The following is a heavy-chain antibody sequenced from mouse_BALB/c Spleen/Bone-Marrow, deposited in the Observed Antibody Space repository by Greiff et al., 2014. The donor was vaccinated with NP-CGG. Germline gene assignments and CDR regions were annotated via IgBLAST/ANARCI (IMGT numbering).Heavy chain of an antibody. V-gene: IGHV1-9*01. Sequence: EQLQQSGAELMKPGASVKISCKATGYTFSSYWIEWVKQRPGHGLEWIGEILPGSGSTNYHETFKGKATFPSVTSSNAAKMQLSSLASEDSAFYYSVRDYGFDYWGPGTTLTVSS. CDR3: VRDYGFDY. D-gene: IGHD1-1*01. CDR2: ILPGSGST. J-gene: IGHJ2*01. CDR1: GYTFSSYW.